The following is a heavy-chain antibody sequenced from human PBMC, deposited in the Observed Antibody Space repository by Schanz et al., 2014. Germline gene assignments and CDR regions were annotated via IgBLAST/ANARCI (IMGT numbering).Heavy chain of an antibody. CDR3: AKSYDTSGYSGFDY. CDR1: GFSFSDYG. CDR2: ISYHGSET. D-gene: IGHD3-22*01. V-gene: IGHV3-30*18. Sequence: QVQLVESGGGVVQPGRSLRLSCAGSGFSFSDYGMHWVRQAPGRGLEWVAAISYHGSETYYADSVKGRFTISRDNSKNTLYLQMNSLRTEDTAVYFCAKSYDTSGYSGFDYWGQGTLVTVSS. J-gene: IGHJ4*02.